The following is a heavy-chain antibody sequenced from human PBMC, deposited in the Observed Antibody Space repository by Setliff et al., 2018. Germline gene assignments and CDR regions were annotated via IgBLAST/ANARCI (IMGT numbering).Heavy chain of an antibody. J-gene: IGHJ6*02. CDR2: IYYSGST. V-gene: IGHV4-39*07. CDR3: ARVGGYYYYYYGMDV. Sequence: SETLSLTCTVSGGSISSSSYYWGWIRQPPGKGQEWIGSIYYSGSTYYNPSPKSRVTISVDTSKNQFSLKLSSVTAADTAVYYCARVGGYYYYYYGMDVWGQGTTVTVSS. CDR1: GGSISSSSYY.